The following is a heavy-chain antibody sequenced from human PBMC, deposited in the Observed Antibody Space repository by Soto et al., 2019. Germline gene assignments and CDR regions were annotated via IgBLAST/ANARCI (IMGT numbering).Heavy chain of an antibody. V-gene: IGHV4-30-4*01. CDR3: ARVGYYDSSGYPARAYYFDY. Sequence: SETLSLTCTVSGGSISSGDYYWSWIRQPPGKGLEWIGYIYYSGSTYYNPSLKSRVTISVDTSKNQFSLKLSSVTAADTAVYYCARVGYYDSSGYPARAYYFDYWGQGTLVTVSS. CDR2: IYYSGST. J-gene: IGHJ4*02. CDR1: GGSISSGDYY. D-gene: IGHD3-22*01.